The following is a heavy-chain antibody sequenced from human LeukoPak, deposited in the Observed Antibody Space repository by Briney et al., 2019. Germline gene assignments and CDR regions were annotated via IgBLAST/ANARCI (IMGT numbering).Heavy chain of an antibody. Sequence: PSETLSLTCTVSGGTISSYYWNWIRQPPGKGLEWIGYIDYSGSTNYSPSLKGRVTISVDTSKNQFSLNLSSVTAADTALYYCARNGRKCTGGSCHLDYWGQGILVIVSS. V-gene: IGHV4-59*08. J-gene: IGHJ4*02. CDR2: IDYSGST. CDR1: GGTISSYY. CDR3: ARNGRKCTGGSCHLDY. D-gene: IGHD2-15*01.